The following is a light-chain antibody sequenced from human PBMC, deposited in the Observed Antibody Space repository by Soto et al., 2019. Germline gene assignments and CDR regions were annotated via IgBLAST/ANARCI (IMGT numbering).Light chain of an antibody. CDR1: QSVTSRH. Sequence: EIVLTQSPGTLSLSPGERATLSCRASQSVTSRHLAWYQQKPGQAPRLLIFAASGRPPTIPSRFSGSGSGTDFTLTISRLEAEDFAVYFCQQYHISPYTFGQGTRLEIK. V-gene: IGKV3-20*01. CDR2: AAS. J-gene: IGKJ2*01. CDR3: QQYHISPYT.